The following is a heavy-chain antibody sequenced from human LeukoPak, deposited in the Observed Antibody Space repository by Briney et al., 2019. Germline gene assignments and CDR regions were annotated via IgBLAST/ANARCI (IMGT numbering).Heavy chain of an antibody. Sequence: PSETLSLTRTVSGGSISSSSYYWGWIRQPPGKGLEWIGSIYYSGSTYYNPSLKSRVTISVDTSKNQFSLKLSSVTAADTAVYYCARGSVLRHFNYWGQGTLVTVSS. V-gene: IGHV4-39*01. J-gene: IGHJ4*02. CDR1: GGSISSSSYY. CDR3: ARGSVLRHFNY. CDR2: IYYSGST. D-gene: IGHD3-3*01.